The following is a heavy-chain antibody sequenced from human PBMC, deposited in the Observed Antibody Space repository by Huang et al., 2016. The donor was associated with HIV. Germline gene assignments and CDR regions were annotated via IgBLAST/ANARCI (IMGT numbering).Heavy chain of an antibody. J-gene: IGHJ4*02. CDR1: GFSISSYW. CDR2: INSDGSST. CDR3: ARDPRIQSWLNFFDY. Sequence: EVQLVESGGGLVQPGGSLRLSCAASGFSISSYWMHWVRQAPGKGLVWVSSINSDGSSTSYADAVKGRFNISRDNAKNTLYLQMNSLRAEDTAVYYCARDPRIQSWLNFFDYWGQGTLVSVSS. V-gene: IGHV3-74*01. D-gene: IGHD3-22*01.